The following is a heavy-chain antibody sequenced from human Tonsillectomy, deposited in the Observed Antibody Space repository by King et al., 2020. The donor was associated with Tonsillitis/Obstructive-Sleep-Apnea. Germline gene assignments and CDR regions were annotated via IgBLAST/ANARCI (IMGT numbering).Heavy chain of an antibody. CDR3: AREVESADFDL. CDR2: ISYDGRNK. J-gene: IGHJ2*01. V-gene: IGHV3-30*09. Sequence: VQLVESGGGVVQPGRSLRLSCAASGFTFSNYAMHWVRQAPGKGLEWVAVISYDGRNKYYADSVKGRFAISRDNSKNTLYLQMNRLREDDTALYYCAREVESADFDLWGRGTLVIVSS. CDR1: GFTFSNYA.